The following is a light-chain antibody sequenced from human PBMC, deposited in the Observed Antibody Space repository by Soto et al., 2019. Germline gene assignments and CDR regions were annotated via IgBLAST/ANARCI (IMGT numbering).Light chain of an antibody. Sequence: EIVLTQSPGTLSLSPGERATLSCRASQSVSSSSLAWYQQTPGQAPRLLIYGASSRATGIPGRISGSGSGTDFTLTISRLEPEDFAVYYCQHYGNSPPLFPFGPGIKVDIK. CDR1: QSVSSSS. CDR3: QHYGNSPPLFP. J-gene: IGKJ3*01. V-gene: IGKV3-20*01. CDR2: GAS.